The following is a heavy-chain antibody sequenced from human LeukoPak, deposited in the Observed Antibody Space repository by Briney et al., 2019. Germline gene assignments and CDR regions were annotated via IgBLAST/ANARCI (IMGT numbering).Heavy chain of an antibody. CDR2: IYYSGST. Sequence: SQTLSLTCTVSGGSISSGGYYWSWIRQHPGKGLEWIGYIYYSGSTYYNPSLKSRVTISVDTSKNQFSLKLSSVTAADTAMYYCARGPYDSSGYYYVYWGQGTLVTVSS. CDR1: GGSISSGGYY. CDR3: ARGPYDSSGYYYVY. V-gene: IGHV4-31*03. D-gene: IGHD3-22*01. J-gene: IGHJ4*02.